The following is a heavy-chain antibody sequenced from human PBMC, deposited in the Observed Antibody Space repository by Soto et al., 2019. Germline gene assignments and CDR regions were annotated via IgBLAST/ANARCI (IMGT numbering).Heavy chain of an antibody. CDR1: GGSFSGYY. V-gene: IGHV4-34*01. CDR3: SAVGVITIFGVVILDNWFDS. J-gene: IGHJ5*01. D-gene: IGHD3-3*01. CDR2: INHSGST. Sequence: SETLSLTCAVYGGSFSGYYWSWIRQRPGKGLEWIGEINHSGSTNYNPSLKSRVTISVDTSKNQFSLKLSSVTAADTAVYYCSAVGVITIFGVVILDNWFDSWGQGTMVTVSS.